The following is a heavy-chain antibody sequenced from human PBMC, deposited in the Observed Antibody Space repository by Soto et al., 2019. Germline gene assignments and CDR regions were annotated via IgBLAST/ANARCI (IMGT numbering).Heavy chain of an antibody. CDR2: INPNSGGT. CDR1: GYTFTGYY. V-gene: IGHV1-2*02. CDR3: ARDAYYDSSGYYPVEWFDP. Sequence: ASVKVSCKASGYTFTGYYIHWVRQAPGQGLEWMGWINPNSGGTNYAQKFQGRVTMTRDTSISTAYMELSRLRSDDTAVYYCARDAYYDSSGYYPVEWFDPWGQGTLVTVSS. J-gene: IGHJ5*02. D-gene: IGHD3-22*01.